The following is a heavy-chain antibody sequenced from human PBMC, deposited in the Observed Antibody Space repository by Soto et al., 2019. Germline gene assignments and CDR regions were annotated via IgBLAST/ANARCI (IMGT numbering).Heavy chain of an antibody. V-gene: IGHV3-9*01. Sequence: GGSLRLSCAASGFTFDDYAMHWVRQAPGKGLEWVSGISWNSGSIGYADSVKGRFTISRDNAKNSLYLQMNSLRAEDTALYYCAKGDSYSSSWYRLFRWGQGTLVTVSS. CDR1: GFTFDDYA. J-gene: IGHJ4*02. CDR3: AKGDSYSSSWYRLFR. D-gene: IGHD6-13*01. CDR2: ISWNSGSI.